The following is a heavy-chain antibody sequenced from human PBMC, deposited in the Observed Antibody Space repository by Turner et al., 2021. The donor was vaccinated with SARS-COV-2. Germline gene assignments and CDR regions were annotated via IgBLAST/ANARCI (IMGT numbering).Heavy chain of an antibody. V-gene: IGHV3-33*01. CDR3: ARDGSGYYDSSGYFDQ. J-gene: IGHJ4*02. D-gene: IGHD3-22*01. Sequence: QVQLVESGEGLFKPRSSLTLACSASRFTFSNYGMNWVRQAPGKGLEWVAVIWYYGSNKYYADSVKGRFTISRDNSKNTLYMKMNSLRAEDTAVYYCARDGSGYYDSSGYFDQWGQGTLVTVSS. CDR2: IWYYGSNK. CDR1: RFTFSNYG.